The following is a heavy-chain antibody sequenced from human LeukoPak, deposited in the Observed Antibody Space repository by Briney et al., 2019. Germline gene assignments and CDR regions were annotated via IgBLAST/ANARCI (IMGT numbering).Heavy chain of an antibody. J-gene: IGHJ4*02. Sequence: ASVKLSCKASGGTFSSYAISWVRQAPGQGLEWMGWISTYNGNTNYAQKLQGRVTMTTDTSTSTAYMELRSLRSDDTAVYYCARVLVGATSFDYWGQGTLVTVSS. D-gene: IGHD1-26*01. CDR2: ISTYNGNT. CDR1: GGTFSSYA. CDR3: ARVLVGATSFDY. V-gene: IGHV1-18*01.